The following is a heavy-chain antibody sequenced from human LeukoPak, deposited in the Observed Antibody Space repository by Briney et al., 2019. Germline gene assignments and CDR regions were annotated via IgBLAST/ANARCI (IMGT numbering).Heavy chain of an antibody. Sequence: PGGSLRLSCAASGFTFSTYWMSWVRQAPGKGLEWVAVIKQDGTEKYYVDSVKGRFTISRDNAKNSLYLQMNSLRAEDTAVYYCARGIAEVLDEMEYFDYWGQGTLVAVSS. CDR3: ARGIAEVLDEMEYFDY. CDR1: GFTFSTYW. V-gene: IGHV3-7*01. CDR2: IKQDGTEK. D-gene: IGHD6-13*01. J-gene: IGHJ4*02.